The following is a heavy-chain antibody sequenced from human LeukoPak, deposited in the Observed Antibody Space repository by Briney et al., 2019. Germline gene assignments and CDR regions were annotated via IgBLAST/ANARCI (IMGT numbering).Heavy chain of an antibody. CDR2: ISSSSSYI. J-gene: IGHJ3*02. CDR3: ARRIMVRGGDAFDI. D-gene: IGHD3-10*01. V-gene: IGHV3-21*01. CDR1: GFTFSSYS. Sequence: GGSLRLSCAASGFTFSSYSMNWVRQAPGKGLEWVSSISSSSSYIYYADSVKGRFTISRDNAKNSLYLQMSSLRAEDTAVYYCARRIMVRGGDAFDIWGQGTMVTVSS.